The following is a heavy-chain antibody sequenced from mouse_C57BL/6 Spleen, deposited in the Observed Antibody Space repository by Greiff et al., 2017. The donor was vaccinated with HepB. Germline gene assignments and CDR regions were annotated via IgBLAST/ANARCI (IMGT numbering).Heavy chain of an antibody. J-gene: IGHJ1*03. Sequence: VQLQQSGAELARPGASVKLSCKASGYTFTSYGISWVKQRTGQGLEWIGEIYPRSGNTYYNEKFKGKATLTADKSSSTAYMELRSLTSEDSAVYFCARPHYYGSSHWYFDVWGTGTTVTVSS. CDR3: ARPHYYGSSHWYFDV. D-gene: IGHD1-1*01. CDR1: GYTFTSYG. CDR2: IYPRSGNT. V-gene: IGHV1-81*01.